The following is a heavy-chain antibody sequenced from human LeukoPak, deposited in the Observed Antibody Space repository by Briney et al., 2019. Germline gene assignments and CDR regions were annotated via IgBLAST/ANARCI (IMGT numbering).Heavy chain of an antibody. D-gene: IGHD2-2*02. CDR2: INPNSGGT. J-gene: IGHJ4*02. V-gene: IGHV1-2*02. CDR3: AREEVPAAIPVFGY. CDR1: GYTFTGYY. Sequence: ASVKVSCKASGYTFTGYYMHWVRQAPGQGLEWMGWINPNSGGTNYAQKFHGRVTMTRDTSISTAYMKLSRLRSDDTAVYYCAREEVPAAIPVFGYWGQGTLVTVSS.